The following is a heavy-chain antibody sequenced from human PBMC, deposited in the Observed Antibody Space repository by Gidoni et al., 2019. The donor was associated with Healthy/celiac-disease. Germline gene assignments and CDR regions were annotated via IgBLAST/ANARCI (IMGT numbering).Heavy chain of an antibody. Sequence: QVQLVESGGGVVQPGRSLRLSCAASGFTVSSYGMPWVRQAPGKGLEWVAVISYDGSNKYYADSVKGRFTISRDNSKNTLYLQMNSLRAEDTAVYYCAREIKPKTYYYDSSGYNDYWGQGTLVTVSS. CDR2: ISYDGSNK. CDR3: AREIKPKTYYYDSSGYNDY. CDR1: GFTVSSYG. J-gene: IGHJ4*02. V-gene: IGHV3-30*03. D-gene: IGHD3-22*01.